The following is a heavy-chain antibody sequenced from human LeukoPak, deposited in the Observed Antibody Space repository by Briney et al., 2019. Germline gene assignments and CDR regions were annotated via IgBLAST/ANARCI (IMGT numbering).Heavy chain of an antibody. CDR2: ISSSSSTI. CDR1: GFTFSSYS. J-gene: IGHJ4*02. Sequence: GGSLRLSCAASGFTFSSYSMNWVRQAPGKGLEWVSYISSSSSTIYYADSVKGRFTISRDNAKNSLYLQMNSLRAEDTAVYYCAREDPPLRFWGQGTLVTVSS. D-gene: IGHD3-3*01. CDR3: AREDPPLRF. V-gene: IGHV3-48*01.